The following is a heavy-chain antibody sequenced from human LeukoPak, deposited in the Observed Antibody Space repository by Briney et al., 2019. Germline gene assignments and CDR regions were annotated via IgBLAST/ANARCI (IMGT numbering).Heavy chain of an antibody. CDR3: ARDRPRLRGYSYGYYYYMDV. CDR1: GGSFSGYY. J-gene: IGHJ6*03. Sequence: SETLSLTCAVYGGSFSGYYWSWIRQPPGKGLEWIGEINHSGSTNYNPSLKSRVTISVDTSKNQFSLKLSSVTAADTAVYYCARDRPRLRGYSYGYYYYMDVWGKGTTVTVSS. CDR2: INHSGST. D-gene: IGHD5-18*01. V-gene: IGHV4-34*01.